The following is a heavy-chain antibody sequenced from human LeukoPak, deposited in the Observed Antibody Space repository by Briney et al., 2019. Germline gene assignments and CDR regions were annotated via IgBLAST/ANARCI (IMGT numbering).Heavy chain of an antibody. V-gene: IGHV4-59*01. CDR2: IYYSGST. Sequence: PSETLSLTCTVSGGSISSYYWSWIRQPPGKGLEWIGYIYYSGSTNYNPSLKSRVTISVDTSKNQFSLKLSSVTAADTAVYYCAATTVTTPIRYYYYYYMDVWGKGTTVTVSS. J-gene: IGHJ6*03. CDR3: AATTVTTPIRYYYYYYMDV. CDR1: GGSISSYY. D-gene: IGHD4-17*01.